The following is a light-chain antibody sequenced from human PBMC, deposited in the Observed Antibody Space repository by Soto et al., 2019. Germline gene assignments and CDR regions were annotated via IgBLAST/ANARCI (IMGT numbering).Light chain of an antibody. J-gene: IGLJ1*01. V-gene: IGLV1-44*01. CDR3: AAWDDSLNGHV. CDR1: SSNIGTSS. CDR2: TTN. Sequence: QSVLTQPHSASGTPGQRVTISCSGSSSNIGTSSVHWFQQLPGTAPKLLISTTNQRPSGVPERFSGSKSGTSASLAISGLQSEDEADYYWAAWDDSLNGHVFGTGTKVTAL.